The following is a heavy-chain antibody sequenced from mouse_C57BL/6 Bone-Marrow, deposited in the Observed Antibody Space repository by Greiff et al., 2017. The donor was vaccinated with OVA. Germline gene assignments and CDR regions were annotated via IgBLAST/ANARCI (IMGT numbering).Heavy chain of an antibody. CDR1: GYTFTNYW. J-gene: IGHJ4*01. CDR3: ARVYYYDMDY. Sequence: QVQLQQSGAELVRPGTSVKMSCKASGYTFTNYWIGWAKQRPGHGLEWIGDIYPGGGYTNYNEKFKGKATLTADKSSSTAYMQFSSLTSEDSAIYYCARVYYYDMDYWGQGTAVTVSS. CDR2: IYPGGGYT. V-gene: IGHV1-63*01.